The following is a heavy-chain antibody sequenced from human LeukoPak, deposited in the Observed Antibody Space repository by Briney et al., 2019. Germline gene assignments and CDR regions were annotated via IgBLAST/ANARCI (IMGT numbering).Heavy chain of an antibody. CDR2: ISDSGGST. CDR3: ARCYGLNWFDR. D-gene: IGHD2-8*01. V-gene: IGHV3-23*01. CDR1: GLTFSTFA. Sequence: GGPLTLTCAASGLTFSTFAMSWVRQGPGKGLEWVSGISDSGGSTYYADSVKGRLPISRDNSKNMLFLLMNSLRVEDTAVYYCARCYGLNWFDRWGQGTPVTVSS. J-gene: IGHJ5*02.